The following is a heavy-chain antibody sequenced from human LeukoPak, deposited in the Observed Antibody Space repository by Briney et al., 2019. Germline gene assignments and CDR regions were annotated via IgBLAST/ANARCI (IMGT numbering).Heavy chain of an antibody. CDR3: ARFMIREVTADNWFDP. Sequence: GGSLRLSCTASGFTFSNFNMHWVRQAPGKGLEWVANIKQDGSEKYYVDSVKGRFTISRDNAKNSLYLQMNSLRAEDTAVYYCARFMIREVTADNWFDPWGQGTLVTVSS. CDR1: GFTFSNFN. D-gene: IGHD3-10*01. V-gene: IGHV3-7*01. CDR2: IKQDGSEK. J-gene: IGHJ5*02.